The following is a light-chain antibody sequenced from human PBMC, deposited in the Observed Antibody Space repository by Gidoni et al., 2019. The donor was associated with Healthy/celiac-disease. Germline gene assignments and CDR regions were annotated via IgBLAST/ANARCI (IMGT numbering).Light chain of an antibody. CDR1: SSYVGSYNL. Sequence: QSALTKPASVSGSPGQSLTISCTGTSSYVGSYNLVSWYQQHPGKAPKLMIYEGSKRPSGVSNRFSGSKSGNTASLTISGLQAEDEADYYCCSYAGSSTFVFGGGTKLTVL. CDR2: EGS. J-gene: IGLJ3*02. CDR3: CSYAGSSTFV. V-gene: IGLV2-23*03.